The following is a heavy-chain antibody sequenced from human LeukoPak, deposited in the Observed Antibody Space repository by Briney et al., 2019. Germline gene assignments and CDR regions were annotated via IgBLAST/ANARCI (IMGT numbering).Heavy chain of an antibody. J-gene: IGHJ4*02. D-gene: IGHD3-16*02. CDR2: INHSGST. Sequence: SETLSLTCAVYGGSFSGYYWSWIRQPPGKGLEWIGEINHSGSTNYNPSPKSRVTISVDTSKNQFSLKLSSVTAADTAVYYCARRRYDYVWGSYRYQYFDYWGQGTLVTVSS. CDR3: ARRRYDYVWGSYRYQYFDY. V-gene: IGHV4-34*01. CDR1: GGSFSGYY.